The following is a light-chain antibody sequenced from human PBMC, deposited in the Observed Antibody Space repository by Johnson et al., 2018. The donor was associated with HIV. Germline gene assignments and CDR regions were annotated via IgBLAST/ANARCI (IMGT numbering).Light chain of an antibody. CDR1: SSNIGNNY. J-gene: IGLJ1*01. V-gene: IGLV1-51*02. CDR2: ENN. Sequence: QSVLTQPPSVSAAPGQKVTISCSGSSSNIGNNYVSWYQQLPGTAPKLLIHENNKRPSGIPDRFSGSKSGTSATLGITGLQTGDEADYYCGTWDSSLSVVFGTGTKVTVL. CDR3: GTWDSSLSVV.